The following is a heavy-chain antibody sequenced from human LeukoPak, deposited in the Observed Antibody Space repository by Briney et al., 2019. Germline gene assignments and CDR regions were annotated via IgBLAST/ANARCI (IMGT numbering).Heavy chain of an antibody. CDR3: AREAYVYGSGSYISQH. CDR1: GYTFTGYY. CDR2: INPNSGGT. J-gene: IGHJ4*02. Sequence: ASVKLSCKASGYTFTGYYMHWVRQAPGQGLEWMGWINPNSGGTNYAQKFQGRVTMTRDTSISTAYMELSRLRSDDTAMYYCAREAYVYGSGSYISQHWGQGTLVTVSS. V-gene: IGHV1-2*02. D-gene: IGHD3-10*01.